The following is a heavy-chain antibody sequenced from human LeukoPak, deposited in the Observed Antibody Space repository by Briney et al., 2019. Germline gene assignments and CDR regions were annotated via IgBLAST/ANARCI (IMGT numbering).Heavy chain of an antibody. D-gene: IGHD6-13*01. Sequence: ASVKVSCKASGYSFTSYGFNWVRQAPGQGLEWMGWMNPNSGNTGYAQKFQGRVTMTRNTSISTAYMELSSLRSEDTAVYYCARGLGIAAAGRFDPWGQGTLVTVSS. V-gene: IGHV1-8*02. CDR2: MNPNSGNT. J-gene: IGHJ5*02. CDR3: ARGLGIAAAGRFDP. CDR1: GYSFTSYG.